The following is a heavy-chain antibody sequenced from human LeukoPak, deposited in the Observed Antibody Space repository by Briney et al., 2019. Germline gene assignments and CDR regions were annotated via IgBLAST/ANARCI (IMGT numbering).Heavy chain of an antibody. V-gene: IGHV3-74*01. Sequence: PGGSLRLSCAASGFTFSSYWMHWVRQAPGKGLEWVSRINSDGSSTSYADSVKGRFTISRDNSKNTLYLQMNSLKTEDTAVYYCTTEAGYWGQGTLVTVSS. J-gene: IGHJ4*02. CDR2: INSDGSST. CDR3: TTEAGY. CDR1: GFTFSSYW.